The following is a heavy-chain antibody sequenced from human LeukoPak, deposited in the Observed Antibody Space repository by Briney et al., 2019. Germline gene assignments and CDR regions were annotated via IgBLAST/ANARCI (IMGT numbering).Heavy chain of an antibody. CDR3: TTPIAARPTDDY. CDR1: GFTFSNAW. V-gene: IGHV3-15*01. J-gene: IGHJ4*02. D-gene: IGHD6-6*01. CDR2: IKSKTDGGTT. Sequence: GGSLRLSCAASGFTFSNAWMSWVRQAPGKGLEWVGRIKSKTDGGTTDYAAPVKGRFTISRDDSKNTLYLQMNSLKTEDTAVYYCTTPIAARPTDDYWGQGTLVTVSS.